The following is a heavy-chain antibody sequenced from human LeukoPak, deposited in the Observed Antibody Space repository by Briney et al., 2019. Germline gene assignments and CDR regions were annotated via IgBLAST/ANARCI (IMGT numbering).Heavy chain of an antibody. Sequence: ASVKVSCKASGYTFTSYDISWVRQAPGQGLEWMGWISAYNGNTNYAQKLQGRVTMTTDTSTSTAYMELRSLRSDDTAVYYCARYEAYSSSWPYFDYWGQGTLVTVSS. CDR1: GYTFTSYD. J-gene: IGHJ4*02. CDR2: ISAYNGNT. V-gene: IGHV1-18*01. CDR3: ARYEAYSSSWPYFDY. D-gene: IGHD6-13*01.